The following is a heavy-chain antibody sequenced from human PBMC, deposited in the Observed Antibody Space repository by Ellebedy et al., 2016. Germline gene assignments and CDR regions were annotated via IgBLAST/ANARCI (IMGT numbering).Heavy chain of an antibody. CDR3: TTVYRYNYDSV. Sequence: GGSLRLSCAASGFTFSNAWMNWVRQAPGKGLEWVGRIKSKTDGGAADYAAPVKGRFTISRDDSKNTLYLQMNSLETEDTAVYFCTTVYRYNYDSVWGQGTLVTVSS. D-gene: IGHD5-18*01. J-gene: IGHJ4*02. CDR2: IKSKTDGGAA. V-gene: IGHV3-15*01. CDR1: GFTFSNAW.